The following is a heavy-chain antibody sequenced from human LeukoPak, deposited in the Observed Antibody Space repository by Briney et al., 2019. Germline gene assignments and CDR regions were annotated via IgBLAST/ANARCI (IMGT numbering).Heavy chain of an antibody. CDR3: ARDHRGELDALDI. V-gene: IGHV4-38-2*02. Sequence: SETLSLTCTVSGYSITSAYYWGWIRQPPGKGLEWIGSFFLKGSTYYNPSLKSRVTISVDTSKNQFSLTLSSVTAADTAVYYCARDHRGELDALDIWGQGTMVTVSS. D-gene: IGHD1-26*01. J-gene: IGHJ3*02. CDR1: GYSITSAYY. CDR2: FFLKGST.